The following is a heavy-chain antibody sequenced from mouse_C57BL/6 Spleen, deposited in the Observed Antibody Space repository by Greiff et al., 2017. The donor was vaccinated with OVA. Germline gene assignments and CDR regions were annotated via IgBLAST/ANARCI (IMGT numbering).Heavy chain of an antibody. J-gene: IGHJ2*01. CDR3: ARMSNYPDY. Sequence: EVKLVESEGGLVQPGSSMKLSCTASGFTFSDYYMAWVRQVPEKGLEWVANINYDGSSTYYLDSLKSRFIISRDNAKNILYLQMSSLKSEDTATYYCARMSNYPDYWGQGTTLTVSS. D-gene: IGHD5-1*01. V-gene: IGHV5-16*01. CDR1: GFTFSDYY. CDR2: INYDGSST.